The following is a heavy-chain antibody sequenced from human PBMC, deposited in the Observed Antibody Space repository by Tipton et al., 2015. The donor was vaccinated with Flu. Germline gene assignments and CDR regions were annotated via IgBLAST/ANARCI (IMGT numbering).Heavy chain of an antibody. CDR2: ITSGGYDM. V-gene: IGHV3-11*01. CDR1: GFTFSGYY. J-gene: IGHJ4*02. CDR3: TKIYTSSARVTCDH. D-gene: IGHD3-16*01. Sequence: QLVQSGGGLVKPGGSLRLSCAASGFTFSGYYMSWIRQAPGKGLAWVSYITSGGYDMYYADSVKGRFTISRDNDKNMLYLQMDSLRAEDTALYYCTKIYTSSARVTCDHWGLGTLVTVSA.